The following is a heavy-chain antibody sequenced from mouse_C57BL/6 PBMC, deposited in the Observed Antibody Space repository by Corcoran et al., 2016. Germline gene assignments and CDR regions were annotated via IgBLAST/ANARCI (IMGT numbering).Heavy chain of an antibody. CDR3: ARSSYYGSSPAWFAY. J-gene: IGHJ3*01. D-gene: IGHD1-1*01. CDR2: IYNRDGST. CDR1: GYTFTSYD. Sequence: QVQLQQSGPELVKPGASVKLSCKASGYTFTSYDINWVKQRPGQGLEWIGWIYNRDGSTTYNEKFKGKATLTVETSSSTAYMELHSRTSEDSAVYCCARSSYYGSSPAWFAYWGQGTLVTVSA. V-gene: IGHV1-85*01.